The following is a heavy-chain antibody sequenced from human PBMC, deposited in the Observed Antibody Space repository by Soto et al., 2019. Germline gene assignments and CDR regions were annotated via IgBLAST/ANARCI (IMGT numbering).Heavy chain of an antibody. V-gene: IGHV4-59*01. Sequence: QVQLQESGPGLVKPSETLSLTCTVSGGSMSSYYWSWIRQPPGKGLEWIGYIYYSGSTNYNPSLKSRVTISVDTSKNQFSLKLSSVTAADTAVYYCARGADFIAAAGTFDYWGQGTLVTVSS. CDR1: GGSMSSYY. CDR3: ARGADFIAAAGTFDY. CDR2: IYYSGST. D-gene: IGHD6-13*01. J-gene: IGHJ4*02.